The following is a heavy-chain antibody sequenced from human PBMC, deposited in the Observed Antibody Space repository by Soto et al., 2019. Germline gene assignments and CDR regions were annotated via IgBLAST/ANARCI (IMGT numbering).Heavy chain of an antibody. V-gene: IGHV4-34*01. J-gene: IGHJ3*02. Sequence: QVQLQQWGAGLLKASETLSLTCTVYGGSFSGFYWTWIRQPPGKGLEWIGEINHSGRTNATPSLKSRVDISVDTSQNQFSLRLSSVTAADTALYYCARGSDTSTWSPSFDIWGQGTVVTVSS. D-gene: IGHD6-13*01. CDR3: ARGSDTSTWSPSFDI. CDR2: INHSGRT. CDR1: GGSFSGFY.